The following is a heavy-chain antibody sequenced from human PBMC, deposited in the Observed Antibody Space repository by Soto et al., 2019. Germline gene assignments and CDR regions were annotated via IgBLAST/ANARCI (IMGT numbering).Heavy chain of an antibody. V-gene: IGHV4-59*01. D-gene: IGHD6-19*01. CDR1: GGSISSYY. Sequence: PSETLSLTCTVSGGSISSYYWSWIRQPPGKGLEWIGYIYYGGSTNYNPSLKSRVTISVDTSKNQFSLKLSSVTAADTAVYYCARLTPLAVAGRVGIWFDPWGQGTLVTVSS. CDR3: ARLTPLAVAGRVGIWFDP. CDR2: IYYGGST. J-gene: IGHJ5*02.